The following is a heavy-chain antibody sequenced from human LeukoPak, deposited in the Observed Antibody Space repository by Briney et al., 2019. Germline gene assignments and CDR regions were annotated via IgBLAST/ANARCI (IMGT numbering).Heavy chain of an antibody. CDR3: AREVGVGSIFDY. CDR2: ISSSSSYI. V-gene: IGHV3-21*01. J-gene: IGHJ4*02. Sequence: PGGSLRLSCAVSGFTFNTYSMNWVRQAPGKGLEWVSTISSSSSYIYYGESVKGRFTVSRDNAKNSLYLQMKSLRAEDTAVYYCAREVGVGSIFDYWGRGTLVTVSS. D-gene: IGHD1-26*01. CDR1: GFTFNTYS.